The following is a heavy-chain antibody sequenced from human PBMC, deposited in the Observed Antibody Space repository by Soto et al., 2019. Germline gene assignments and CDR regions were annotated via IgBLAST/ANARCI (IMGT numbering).Heavy chain of an antibody. CDR2: MNPGSGKT. CDR3: ARMASAGTLNWFDP. CDR1: GYTFINFD. J-gene: IGHJ5*02. D-gene: IGHD6-13*01. Sequence: QVQLVQSGAEVKEPGASVRVSCKAWGYTFINFDISWVRQAAGQGLEWLGWMNPGSGKTGYASKFQGRVAMTRDVSTGTSHLELSSLTSDDTAIYYCARMASAGTLNWFDPWGQGTLVTVSS. V-gene: IGHV1-8*02.